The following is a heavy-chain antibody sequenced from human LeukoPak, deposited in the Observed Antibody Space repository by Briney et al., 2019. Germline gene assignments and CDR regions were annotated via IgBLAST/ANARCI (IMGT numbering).Heavy chain of an antibody. J-gene: IGHJ3*01. Sequence: GGSLRLSCAASGFTFDDYTMHWVRQAPGKGLEWVSLISWDGAGTYYEDSVKGRFTISRDNSKNPLSLQMNSLRTEDTALYYCSRQTYGTDDAFDFWGQGTMVTVSS. CDR1: GFTFDDYT. V-gene: IGHV3-43*01. D-gene: IGHD1-1*01. CDR3: SRQTYGTDDAFDF. CDR2: ISWDGAGT.